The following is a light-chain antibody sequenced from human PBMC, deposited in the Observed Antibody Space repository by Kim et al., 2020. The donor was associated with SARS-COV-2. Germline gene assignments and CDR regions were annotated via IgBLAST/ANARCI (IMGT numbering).Light chain of an antibody. CDR2: DAS. V-gene: IGKV3-11*01. CDR1: QGISNY. Sequence: EIVLTQSPATLSLSPGDRATLSCRPSQGISNYLAWYQQKPGQAPRLLISDASNRATGIPARFSGSGSGTDFTLTISSLEPEDFTFYYCHQRSSWPGTFGQGTKVDIK. J-gene: IGKJ1*01. CDR3: HQRSSWPGT.